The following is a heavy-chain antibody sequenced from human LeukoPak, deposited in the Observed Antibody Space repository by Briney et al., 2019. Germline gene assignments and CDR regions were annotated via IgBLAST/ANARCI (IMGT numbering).Heavy chain of an antibody. CDR3: AKRRAAVAGYYMDV. CDR1: GFTFNNYA. D-gene: IGHD6-19*01. J-gene: IGHJ6*03. CDR2: ISGNGFGT. V-gene: IGHV3-23*01. Sequence: TGGSLRLSCAASGFTFNNYAMTWVRQAPGKGLEWVSSISGNGFGTYYADSVKGRFTISRDNSKNTLYLQMNSLRAEDTAVYYCAKRRAAVAGYYMDVWGKGTTVTVSS.